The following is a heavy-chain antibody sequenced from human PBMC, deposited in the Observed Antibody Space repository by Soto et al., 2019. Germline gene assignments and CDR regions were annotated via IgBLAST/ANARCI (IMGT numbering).Heavy chain of an antibody. J-gene: IGHJ4*02. D-gene: IGHD6-13*01. CDR1: GFTFRGHW. Sequence: GGSLRLSCAASGFTFRGHWLHWVRQAPGKGLVWVSRINSDGSRTDYADSVKGRFTISRDNAKNTLYLQMNSLRAEDTAVYYCASPFSSSWYAADYWGQGTLVTVSS. CDR2: INSDGSRT. CDR3: ASPFSSSWYAADY. V-gene: IGHV3-74*01.